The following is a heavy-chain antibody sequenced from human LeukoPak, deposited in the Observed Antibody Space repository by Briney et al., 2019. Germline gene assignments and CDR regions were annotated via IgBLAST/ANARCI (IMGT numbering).Heavy chain of an antibody. V-gene: IGHV1-18*01. D-gene: IGHD2-2*01. CDR3: ARIRGCSSTSCFNPEGWFDP. CDR1: GDTFTSYG. CDR2: ISAYNGNT. Sequence: ASVKVSCKASGDTFTSYGISWVRQAPGQGLEWMGWISAYNGNTNYAQKLQGRVTMTTDTSTSTAYMELRSLRSDDTAVYYCARIRGCSSTSCFNPEGWFDPWGQGTLVTVSS. J-gene: IGHJ5*02.